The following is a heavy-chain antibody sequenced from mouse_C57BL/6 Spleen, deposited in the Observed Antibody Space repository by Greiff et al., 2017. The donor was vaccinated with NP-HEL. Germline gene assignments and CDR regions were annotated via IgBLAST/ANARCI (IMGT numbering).Heavy chain of an antibody. CDR1: GYTFTSYW. D-gene: IGHD2-5*01. Sequence: QVQLQQPGTELVKPGASVKLSCKASGYTFTSYWMHWVKQRPGQGLEWIGNINPSNGGTNYNEKFKSKATLTVDKSSSTAYMQLSSLTSEDSAVYYCARSDYSNYDWYFDVWGTGTTVTVSS. J-gene: IGHJ1*03. CDR3: ARSDYSNYDWYFDV. CDR2: INPSNGGT. V-gene: IGHV1-53*01.